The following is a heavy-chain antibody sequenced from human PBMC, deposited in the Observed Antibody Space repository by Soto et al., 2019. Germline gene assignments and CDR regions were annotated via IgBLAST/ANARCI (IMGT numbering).Heavy chain of an antibody. D-gene: IGHD3-9*01. V-gene: IGHV3-30-3*01. CDR2: ISYDGSNK. CDR1: GFTFSSYA. Sequence: GGSLRLSCAASGFTFSSYAMHWVRQAPGKGLEWVAVISYDGSNKYYADSVKGRFTISRDNSKNTLYLQMNSLRAEDTAVYYCARQTTDIPPHYYYYYGMDVWGQGTTVTVSS. CDR3: ARQTTDIPPHYYYYYGMDV. J-gene: IGHJ6*02.